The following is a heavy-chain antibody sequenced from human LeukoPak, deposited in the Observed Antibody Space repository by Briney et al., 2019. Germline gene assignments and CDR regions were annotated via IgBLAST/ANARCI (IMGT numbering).Heavy chain of an antibody. Sequence: SETLSLTCAVYGGSFSGYYWSWIRQPPGKGLEWIGEINHSGGTNYNPSLKSRVTISVDTSKNQFSLKLSSVTAADTAVYYCARVRRYCSSTSCYIAQPYYYYGMDVWGQGTTVTVSS. J-gene: IGHJ6*02. D-gene: IGHD2-2*02. V-gene: IGHV4-34*01. CDR1: GGSFSGYY. CDR2: INHSGGT. CDR3: ARVRRYCSSTSCYIAQPYYYYGMDV.